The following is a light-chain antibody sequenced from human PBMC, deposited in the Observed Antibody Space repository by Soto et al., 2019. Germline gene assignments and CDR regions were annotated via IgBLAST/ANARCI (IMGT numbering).Light chain of an antibody. CDR3: CSYAGPRYV. Sequence: QSVLTQPASVSGSPGQSITISCTGTSSDVGGYPLVSWYQQHPGKAPKLMIYEGSKRPSGVSNRFSGSKSGYTASLTISGLQAEDEADYCCCSYAGPRYVFGSGTKVTVL. CDR2: EGS. J-gene: IGLJ1*01. V-gene: IGLV2-23*01. CDR1: SSDVGGYPL.